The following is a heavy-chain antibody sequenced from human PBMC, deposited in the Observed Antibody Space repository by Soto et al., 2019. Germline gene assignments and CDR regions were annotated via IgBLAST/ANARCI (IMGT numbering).Heavy chain of an antibody. CDR2: IYYSGST. V-gene: IGHV4-31*11. Sequence: PSETLSLTCAVSGGSISSGGYYWSWIRQHPGKGLEWIGYIYYSGSTYYDPSLKSRVTISVDTSKNQFSLKLSSVTAADTAVYYCASAHRSYCSSTSCYSWFDPWGQGTLVTVSS. CDR1: GGSISSGGYY. CDR3: ASAHRSYCSSTSCYSWFDP. J-gene: IGHJ5*02. D-gene: IGHD2-2*01.